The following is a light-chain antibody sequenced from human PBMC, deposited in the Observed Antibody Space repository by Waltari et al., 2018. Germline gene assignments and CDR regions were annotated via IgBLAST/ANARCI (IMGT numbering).Light chain of an antibody. J-gene: IGLJ1*01. CDR2: RNS. V-gene: IGLV1-44*01. CDR1: TSNIGSTN. CDR3: SAWDDSVHV. Sequence: QSGLTQSPSVSGTPGQRVTISCSGSTSNIGSTNVNWYQHFPGTAPKLLIYRNSERPSGVPDRFSGSKSGTSASLAISGLQSEDEAEYYCSAWDDSVHVFGTGTRVTVL.